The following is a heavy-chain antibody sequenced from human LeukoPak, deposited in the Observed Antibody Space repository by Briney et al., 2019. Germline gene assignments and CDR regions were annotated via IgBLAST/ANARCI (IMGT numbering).Heavy chain of an antibody. CDR1: GFTFTNNA. Sequence: GGSLRLSCAASGFTFTNNAMTWVRQAPGKGLEWVSSISGSGGSTDYTDSVRGRFTISRDNAKNSLYLQMNSLRAEDTAVYYCASLYDSDYWGQGTLVTVSS. J-gene: IGHJ4*02. V-gene: IGHV3-23*01. D-gene: IGHD3-22*01. CDR3: ASLYDSDY. CDR2: ISGSGGST.